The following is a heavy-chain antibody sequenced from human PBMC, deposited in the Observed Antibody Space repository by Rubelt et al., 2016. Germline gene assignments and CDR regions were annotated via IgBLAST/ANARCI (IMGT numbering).Heavy chain of an antibody. D-gene: IGHD6-6*01. J-gene: IGHJ2*01. CDR3: ARDRIRIAARQGWYFDL. CDR1: GYTFTSYG. Sequence: VQLVQSGAEVKKPGASVKVSCKASGYTFTSYGISWVRQAPGQGLEWMGWISAYNGNTNCAQTPQGRVTRSTETYKGTAYMVLRSRGADEAAVYYCARDRIRIAARQGWYFDLWGRGTLVTVSS. V-gene: IGHV1-18*01. CDR2: ISAYNGNT.